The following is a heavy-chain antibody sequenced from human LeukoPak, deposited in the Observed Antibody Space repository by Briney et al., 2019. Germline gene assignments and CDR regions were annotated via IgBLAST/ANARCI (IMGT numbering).Heavy chain of an antibody. J-gene: IGHJ4*02. CDR1: GFTFGDYY. Sequence: GGSLRLSCAASGFTFGDYYMSWIRQAPGKGLEWVSYITSSGYTIYYADSVKGRFTISRDNSKNTLYLQMNSLRAEDTAVYYCARDHDSSGYYYVYFDYWGQGTLVTVSS. D-gene: IGHD3-22*01. V-gene: IGHV3-11*04. CDR2: ITSSGYTI. CDR3: ARDHDSSGYYYVYFDY.